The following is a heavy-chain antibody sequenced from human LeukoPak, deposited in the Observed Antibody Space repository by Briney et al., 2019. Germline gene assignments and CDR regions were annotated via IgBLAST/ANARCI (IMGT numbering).Heavy chain of an antibody. J-gene: IGHJ6*02. CDR3: ARERQQWLAKREFYDMDV. V-gene: IGHV3-7*01. CDR2: IKQDGSEK. CDR1: GFTFSSYW. D-gene: IGHD6-19*01. Sequence: PGGSLRLSCAASGFTFSSYWMSWVRQAPGKGLEWVANIKQDGSEKYYVDSVKGRSTISRDNAKNSLYLQMNSLRAEDTAVYYCARERQQWLAKREFYDMDVWGQGTTVTVSS.